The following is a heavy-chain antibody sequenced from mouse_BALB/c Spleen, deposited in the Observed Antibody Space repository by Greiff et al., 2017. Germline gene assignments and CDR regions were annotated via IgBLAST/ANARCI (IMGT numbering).Heavy chain of an antibody. CDR1: GFSLTSYG. J-gene: IGHJ3*01. D-gene: IGHD2-10*02. V-gene: IGHV2-9*02. CDR3: AQRRYEAWFAY. Sequence: VKLMESGPGLVAPSQSLSITCTVSGFSLTSYGVHWVRQPPGKGLEWLGVIWAGGSTNYNSALMSRLSISKDNSKSQVFLKMNSLQTDDTAMYYCAQRRYEAWFAYWGQGTLVTVSA. CDR2: IWAGGST.